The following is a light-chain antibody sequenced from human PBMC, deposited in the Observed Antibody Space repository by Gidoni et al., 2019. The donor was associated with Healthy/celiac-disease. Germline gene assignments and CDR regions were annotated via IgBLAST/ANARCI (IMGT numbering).Light chain of an antibody. V-gene: IGKV3-11*01. CDR3: QQRSNWPLT. J-gene: IGKJ4*01. Sequence: EMVLTQSPATLSLSPGERATLSCRASQSVSSYLACYQQNPGQAPRLLIYDASNRATGIPARFSGSGSGTDFTLTIRSLEPEDFAVYYCQQRSNWPLTFGGGTKVEIK. CDR2: DAS. CDR1: QSVSSY.